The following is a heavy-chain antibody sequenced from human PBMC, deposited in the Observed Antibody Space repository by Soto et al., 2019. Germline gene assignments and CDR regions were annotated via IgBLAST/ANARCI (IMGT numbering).Heavy chain of an antibody. Sequence: QVQLVQSGAEVKKPGSSVKVSCKASGATFSSYAISWVRQAPGQGLEWMGGIIPIFGTANYAQKFQGRVTITADKSTSTADMELSSLRPEDTAVYYCARDWVIVGATTGDYWGQGTLVTVSS. J-gene: IGHJ4*02. CDR3: ARDWVIVGATTGDY. CDR2: IIPIFGTA. CDR1: GATFSSYA. D-gene: IGHD1-26*01. V-gene: IGHV1-69*06.